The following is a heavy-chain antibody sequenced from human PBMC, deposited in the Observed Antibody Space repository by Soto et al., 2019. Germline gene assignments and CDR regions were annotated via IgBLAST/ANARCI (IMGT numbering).Heavy chain of an antibody. D-gene: IGHD2-21*02. Sequence: PETLSLTCTVSGGSISSSRSYWGLIRQPPGKGLEWIGSIYYSGSTHNNPSLKRRVTLSVDTSKNQFSLRLRSVTAADTAVYYWARVVALVTAQGWFDPWGQGTLVTGSS. CDR3: ARVVALVTAQGWFDP. V-gene: IGHV4-39*01. J-gene: IGHJ5*02. CDR2: IYYSGST. CDR1: GGSISSSRSY.